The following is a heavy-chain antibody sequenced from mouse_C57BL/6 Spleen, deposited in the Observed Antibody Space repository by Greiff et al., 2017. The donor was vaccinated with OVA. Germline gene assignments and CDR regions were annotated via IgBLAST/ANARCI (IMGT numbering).Heavy chain of an antibody. CDR2: INPSTGGT. Sequence: EVQLQQSGPELVKPGASVKISCKASGYSFTGYYMNWVKQSPEKSLEWIGEINPSTGGTTYNQKFKAKATLTVDKSSSTAYMQLKSLTSEDSAVYYCARREYYGSSYGFSYWGQGTLVTVSA. V-gene: IGHV1-42*01. J-gene: IGHJ3*01. D-gene: IGHD1-1*01. CDR1: GYSFTGYY. CDR3: ARREYYGSSYGFSY.